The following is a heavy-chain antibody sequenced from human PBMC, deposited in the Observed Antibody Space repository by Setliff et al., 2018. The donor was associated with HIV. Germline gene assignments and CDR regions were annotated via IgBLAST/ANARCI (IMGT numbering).Heavy chain of an antibody. CDR1: GFTFSNQP. Sequence: GSLRLSCEGSGFTFSNQPMSWVRQAPGKGLEWVSAIGSSGVTTYYGGSVKGRFTLSRDNSRNMVYLQMSGLRAEDTAVYYCATYTYGSGRLDYWGQGSLVTVSS. CDR3: ATYTYGSGRLDY. V-gene: IGHV3-23*01. J-gene: IGHJ4*02. CDR2: IGSSGVTT. D-gene: IGHD4-17*01.